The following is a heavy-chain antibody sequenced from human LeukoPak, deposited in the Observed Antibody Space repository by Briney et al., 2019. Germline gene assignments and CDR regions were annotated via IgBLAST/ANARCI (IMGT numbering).Heavy chain of an antibody. CDR2: ISSSTSTI. J-gene: IGHJ6*03. CDR3: ARASSSGGYYYYYMGV. CDR1: GFTFSSYS. Sequence: GGSLRLSCAASGFTFSSYSMNWVRQAPGKGLEWVSYISSSTSTIYYADSVKGRFTISRDNAKNSLYLQMNSLRAEDTAVYYCARASSSGGYYYYYMGVWGKGTTVTVSS. V-gene: IGHV3-48*04.